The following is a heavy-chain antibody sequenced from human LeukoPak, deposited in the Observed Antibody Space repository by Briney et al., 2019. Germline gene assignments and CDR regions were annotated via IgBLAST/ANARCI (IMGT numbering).Heavy chain of an antibody. V-gene: IGHV3-74*01. CDR2: INEDGSIT. CDR3: GRDLGGRSGY. D-gene: IGHD1-26*01. J-gene: IGHJ4*02. CDR1: GFTFRTYW. Sequence: GGSLRLSCAVSGFTFRTYWMHWVRQVPGEGLVWVSRINEDGSITNYADSVKGRFSISRDNAKNTLYLQMNSLRAEDTAVYYCGRDLGGRSGYWGQGTLITVSS.